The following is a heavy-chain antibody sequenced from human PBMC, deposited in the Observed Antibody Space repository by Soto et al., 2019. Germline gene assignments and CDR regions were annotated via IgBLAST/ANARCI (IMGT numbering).Heavy chain of an antibody. CDR3: ARCTSSWFDFDY. CDR1: GFTFSSYE. Sequence: EVQLVESGGGLVQPGGSLRLSCAASGFTFSSYEMTWVRQAPGKGLEWVSYISSSGSTIYYADSVKGRFTISRDNAKNSLYLQMNSLRAEDTAVYYCARCTSSWFDFDYWGQGTLVTVSS. J-gene: IGHJ4*02. D-gene: IGHD6-13*01. V-gene: IGHV3-48*03. CDR2: ISSSGSTI.